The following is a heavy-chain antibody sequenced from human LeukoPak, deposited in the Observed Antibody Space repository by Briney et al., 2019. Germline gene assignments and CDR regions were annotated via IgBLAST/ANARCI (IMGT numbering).Heavy chain of an antibody. CDR2: VKQDGTEK. CDR3: ARVRGYSGYAFDY. D-gene: IGHD5-12*01. J-gene: IGHJ4*02. V-gene: IGHV3-7*04. Sequence: PGGSLRLSCAASGFTFSDFRMSWVRQAPGKGLEWVASVKQDGTEKYYVDSVKGRFTISRDNAKNSLYLQMNSLGAEDTAIYYCARVRGYSGYAFDYWGQGTPVTVSS. CDR1: GFTFSDFR.